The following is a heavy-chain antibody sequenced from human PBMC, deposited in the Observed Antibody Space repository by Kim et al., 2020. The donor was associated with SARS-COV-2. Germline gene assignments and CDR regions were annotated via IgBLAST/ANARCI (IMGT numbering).Heavy chain of an antibody. CDR2: INHSGGT. Sequence: SETLSLTCAVYGGSFSGYYWSWIRQPPGKGLEWIGEINHSGGTNYNPSLKSRVTISVDTSKNQFSLKLSSVTAADTAVYYCARGSSGYTSFAIWGQGTM. J-gene: IGHJ3*02. CDR3: ARGSSGYTSFAI. D-gene: IGHD6-19*01. CDR1: GGSFSGYY. V-gene: IGHV4-34*01.